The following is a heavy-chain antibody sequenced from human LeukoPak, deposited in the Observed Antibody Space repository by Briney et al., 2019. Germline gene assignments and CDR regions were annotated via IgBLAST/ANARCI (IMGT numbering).Heavy chain of an antibody. D-gene: IGHD1-1*01. CDR1: GFTVSSNY. J-gene: IGHJ4*02. V-gene: IGHV3-11*04. CDR3: ARGPYKYVISANPDY. CDR2: ISSIGATI. Sequence: GGSLRLSCAASGFTVSSNYMSWVRQAPGKGLEWVSYISSIGATIYYADSVKGRFTISSDNDKNSLFLQMNSLRAEDTAVYYCARGPYKYVISANPDYWGQGTLVTVSS.